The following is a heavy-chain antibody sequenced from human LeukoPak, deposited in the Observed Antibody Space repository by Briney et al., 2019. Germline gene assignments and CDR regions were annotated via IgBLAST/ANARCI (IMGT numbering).Heavy chain of an antibody. CDR1: GFTFSTYY. CDR3: ASLSMVRGVIKTYYYYYMDV. J-gene: IGHJ6*03. CDR2: ISSSSSYI. Sequence: GGSLRLSCAASGFTFSTYYMSWVRQAPGKGLEWVSSISSSSSYIYYADSVKGRFTISRDNAKNSLYLQMNSLRAEDTAVYYCASLSMVRGVIKTYYYYYMDVWGKGTTVTISS. V-gene: IGHV3-21*04. D-gene: IGHD3-10*01.